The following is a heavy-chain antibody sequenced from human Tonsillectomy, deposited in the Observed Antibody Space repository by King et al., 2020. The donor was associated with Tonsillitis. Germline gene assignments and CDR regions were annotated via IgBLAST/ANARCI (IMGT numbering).Heavy chain of an antibody. CDR2: IYYSGST. Sequence: VPLQESGPGLVKPSETLSLTCTVSGGSLSSYYWSWIRQPPGKGLEWIGYIYYSGSTNYNPSLKSRVTISVDTSKNQFSLKLSSVTAADTAVYYCARVSAYGGGVDYWGQGTLVTVSS. J-gene: IGHJ4*02. V-gene: IGHV4-59*01. CDR3: ARVSAYGGGVDY. D-gene: IGHD4-17*01. CDR1: GGSLSSYY.